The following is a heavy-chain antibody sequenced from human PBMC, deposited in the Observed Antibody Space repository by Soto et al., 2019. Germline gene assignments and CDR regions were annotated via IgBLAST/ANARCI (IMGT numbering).Heavy chain of an antibody. Sequence: QVQLVESGGGVVQPGRSLRLSCAASGFTFSHYAMHWVRQAPGKGLEWVALMSYDGSNEYYADSVKGRFTISRDNSKNTLYLQMNSLRAEDTAVYYCAIDVSHTFDSWCQGTLVTVSS. CDR1: GFTFSHYA. CDR2: MSYDGSNE. J-gene: IGHJ4*02. V-gene: IGHV3-30*03. CDR3: AIDVSHTFDS.